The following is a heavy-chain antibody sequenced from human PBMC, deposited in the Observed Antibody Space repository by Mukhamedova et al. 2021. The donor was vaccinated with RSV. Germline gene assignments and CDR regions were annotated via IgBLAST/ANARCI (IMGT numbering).Heavy chain of an antibody. V-gene: IGHV3-30*02. J-gene: IGHJ4*02. CDR2: EGHNQ. Sequence: EGHNQYYAASVKGRFTISRDNSKNTLYLQMNSLRSDDTALYYCAKWSVTFPLYYLDDWGQGTLVTVSS. CDR3: AKWSVTFPLYYLDD. D-gene: IGHD3-3*01.